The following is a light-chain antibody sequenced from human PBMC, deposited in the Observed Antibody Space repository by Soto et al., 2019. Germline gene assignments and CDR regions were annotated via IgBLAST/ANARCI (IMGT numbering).Light chain of an antibody. J-gene: IGKJ5*01. CDR1: HDISNY. V-gene: IGKV1-33*01. CDR2: DAS. Sequence: DIPMTQSPSSLSASVGDRVTITCQASHDISNYLNWYQQKPGKAPKLLIYDASNLETGVPSRFSGSGYGTDFTFTISSLQPEDIATYYCQQYDNLRPTFGQGTRLEIK. CDR3: QQYDNLRPT.